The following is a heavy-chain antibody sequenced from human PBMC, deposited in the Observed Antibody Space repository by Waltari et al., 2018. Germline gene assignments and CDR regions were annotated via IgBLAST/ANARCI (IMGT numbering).Heavy chain of an antibody. CDR1: GFTFGSYE. J-gene: IGHJ4*02. CDR3: ARRYYDFWSGCIDY. V-gene: IGHV3-48*03. Sequence: EVQLVESGGGLVQPGGSLRLSCAASGFTFGSYEMTWVRQAPGKGLEWVSYISSSGSTIYYADSVKGRFTISRDNAKNSLYLQMNSLRAEDTAVYYCARRYYDFWSGCIDYWGQGTLVTVSS. D-gene: IGHD3-3*01. CDR2: ISSSGSTI.